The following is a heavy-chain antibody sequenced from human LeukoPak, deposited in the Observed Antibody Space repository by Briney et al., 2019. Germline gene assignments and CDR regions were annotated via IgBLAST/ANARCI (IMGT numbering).Heavy chain of an antibody. CDR3: ARDPPGKRGDY. CDR1: GFTFSSYW. V-gene: IGHV3-7*01. Sequence: GGSLRLSCAASGFTFSSYWMSWVRQAPGKGREGVANIKQDGSEKYYVDSVQGRFTISRDNAKNSLYLQMNSLGAEDTAVYYCARDPPGKRGDYWGQGTLVTVSS. J-gene: IGHJ4*02. CDR2: IKQDGSEK.